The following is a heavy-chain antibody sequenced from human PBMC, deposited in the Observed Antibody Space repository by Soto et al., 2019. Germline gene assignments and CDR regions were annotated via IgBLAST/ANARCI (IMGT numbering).Heavy chain of an antibody. V-gene: IGHV1-8*01. D-gene: IGHD6-19*01. J-gene: IGHJ3*02. CDR1: GYTFTSYD. CDR2: MNPNSGNT. CDR3: ARSSPRKIAVAGYAFDI. Sequence: QVQLVQSGAEVKKPGASVKVSCKASGYTFTSYDINWVRQATGQGLEWMGWMNPNSGNTGYAQKFQGRVTMTRNTYISTAYMELSSLRSEDTAVYYCARSSPRKIAVAGYAFDIWGQGTMVTVSS.